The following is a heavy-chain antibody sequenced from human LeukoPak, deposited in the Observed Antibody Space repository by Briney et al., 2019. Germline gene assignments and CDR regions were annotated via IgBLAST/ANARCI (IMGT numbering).Heavy chain of an antibody. CDR3: ARDTLDDY. CDR1: GFTFSRYA. V-gene: IGHV3-23*01. CDR2: ISSSGGST. J-gene: IGHJ4*02. Sequence: PGGSLRLSCAASGFTFSRYAMSWVRQAPGKGPEWVSAISSSGGSTFYANSVKGRFTISRDNSKNTLYMQMYSLRAEDTAVYYCARDTLDDYWGQGTLVTVSS.